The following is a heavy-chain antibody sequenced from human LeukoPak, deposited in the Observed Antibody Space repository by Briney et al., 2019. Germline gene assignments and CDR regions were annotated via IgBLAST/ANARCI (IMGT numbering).Heavy chain of an antibody. Sequence: GGSLRLSCAASGFTFSSYSMNWVRQAPGKGLEWVSSISSSSSYIYYADSVKGRFTISRDNAKNSLYLQMNSLRAEDTAVYYCARGQDYYDSSGYYFDIWGQGTMVTVSS. CDR2: ISSSSSYI. J-gene: IGHJ3*02. V-gene: IGHV3-21*01. D-gene: IGHD3-22*01. CDR3: ARGQDYYDSSGYYFDI. CDR1: GFTFSSYS.